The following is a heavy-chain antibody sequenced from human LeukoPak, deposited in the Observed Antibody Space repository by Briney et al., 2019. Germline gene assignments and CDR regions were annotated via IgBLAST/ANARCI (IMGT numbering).Heavy chain of an antibody. Sequence: GGSLRLSCAASGFKFSNTWMSWVRQAPRKGLEWVARIKSKTDGETTDYAAPVKGRFIISRDDSNNTVYLHMNSLKTEDTAVYFCTTDDIIPFDNWGQGTLLTVSS. CDR3: TTDDIIPFDN. V-gene: IGHV3-15*01. CDR2: IKSKTDGETT. CDR1: GFKFSNTW. J-gene: IGHJ4*02. D-gene: IGHD2-21*01.